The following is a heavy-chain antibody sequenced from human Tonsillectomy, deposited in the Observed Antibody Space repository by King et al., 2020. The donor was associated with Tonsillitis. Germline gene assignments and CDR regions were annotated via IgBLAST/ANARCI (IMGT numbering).Heavy chain of an antibody. CDR1: GFTFSDHY. CDR3: VGGVVGAADH. V-gene: IGHV3-72*01. Sequence: VQLVESGGGLVQPGGSLRLSCAASGFTFSDHYMDWVRQVPGKGLEWVGRTRNKANSYTTEYAASVKGRFTISRDDSKNAVYLQMNSLKTEDPAVYFCVGGVVGAADHWGQGTLVTVSS. CDR2: TRNKANSYTT. D-gene: IGHD1-26*01. J-gene: IGHJ4*02.